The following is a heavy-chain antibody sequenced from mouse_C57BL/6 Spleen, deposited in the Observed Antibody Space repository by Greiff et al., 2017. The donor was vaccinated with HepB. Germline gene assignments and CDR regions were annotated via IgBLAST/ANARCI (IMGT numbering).Heavy chain of an antibody. V-gene: IGHV7-3*01. CDR2: IRNKANGYTT. J-gene: IGHJ4*01. Sequence: EVMLVESGGGLVQPGGSLSLSCAASGFTFTDYYMSWVRQPPGKALEWLGFIRNKANGYTTEYSASVKGRFTSARDNSQSILYLQMNALRAEDSATYYCARPLRSPHYYAMDYWGQGTSVTVSS. CDR1: GFTFTDYY. D-gene: IGHD2-12*01. CDR3: ARPLRSPHYYAMDY.